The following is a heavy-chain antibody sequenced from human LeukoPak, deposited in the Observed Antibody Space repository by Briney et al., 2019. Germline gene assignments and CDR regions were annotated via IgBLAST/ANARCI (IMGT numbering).Heavy chain of an antibody. D-gene: IGHD6-13*01. CDR1: GFIFSSYS. V-gene: IGHV3-21*01. CDR3: ARDGIAAAGMDV. CDR2: ISSSSSYI. J-gene: IGHJ6*04. Sequence: GGSLRLSCAASGFIFSSYSMNWARQAPGKGLEWVSSISSSSSYIYYADSVKGRFTISRDNAKNSLYLQMNSLRAEDTAVYYCARDGIAAAGMDVWGKGTTVTVSS.